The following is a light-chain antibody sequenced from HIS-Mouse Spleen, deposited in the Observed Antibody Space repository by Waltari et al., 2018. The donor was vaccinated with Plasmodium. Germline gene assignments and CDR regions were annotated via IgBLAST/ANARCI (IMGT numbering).Light chain of an antibody. CDR1: SSDVGVSNF. J-gene: IGLJ2*01. Sequence: QSALTQPPSASASPGQSVTISCTGTSSDVGVSNFLTWYQQHPGKAPKHMIYEVSKRPSGVPDRFSGSKSGNTASLTVSGLQAEDEADYYCSSYAGSNNLVFGGGTKLTVL. CDR3: SSYAGSNNLV. CDR2: EVS. V-gene: IGLV2-8*01.